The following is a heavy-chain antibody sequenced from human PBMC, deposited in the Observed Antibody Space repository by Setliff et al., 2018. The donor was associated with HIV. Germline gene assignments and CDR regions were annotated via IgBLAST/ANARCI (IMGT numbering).Heavy chain of an antibody. J-gene: IGHJ6*03. CDR2: IYYSGST. CDR1: SGSISSYY. CDR3: ARDSANGKTANLNYLDV. D-gene: IGHD2-8*01. V-gene: IGHV4-59*12. Sequence: PSETLSLTCNVVSGSISSYYWSWIRQPPGKGLEWIGYIYYSGSTNYNPSLKSRVTISVDTSKNQFSLRLSSVTAADTAVYYCARDSANGKTANLNYLDVWGKGTTVTVSS.